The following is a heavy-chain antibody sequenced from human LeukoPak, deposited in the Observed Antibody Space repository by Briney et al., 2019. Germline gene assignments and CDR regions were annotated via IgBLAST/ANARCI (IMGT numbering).Heavy chain of an antibody. CDR3: ARDQRGVPTSPFDF. CDR2: LSGSGSST. CDR1: GFTFSDYW. J-gene: IGHJ4*02. V-gene: IGHV3-23*01. D-gene: IGHD5-24*01. Sequence: GGSLRLSCAASGFTFSDYWMHWVRQAPGKGLEWVSGLSGSGSSTFYADSVKGRFTISRDNSKNTLYLQMKSLRAEDTAIYYCARDQRGVPTSPFDFWGQGTLVTVSS.